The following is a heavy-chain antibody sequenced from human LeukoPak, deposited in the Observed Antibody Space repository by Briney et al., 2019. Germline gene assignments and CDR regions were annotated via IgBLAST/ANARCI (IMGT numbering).Heavy chain of an antibody. CDR3: ARHSAAAGRFDY. D-gene: IGHD6-13*01. J-gene: IGHJ4*02. Sequence: ASVKVSWKASGYSFTSYYIHWVRQAPGQGLEWMGIINPSGGNTNYAQKLQGRVTMTRDTSTSTVYMELSSLRSEDTAVYYCARHSAAAGRFDYWGQGTLVTVSS. V-gene: IGHV1-46*04. CDR1: GYSFTSYY. CDR2: INPSGGNT.